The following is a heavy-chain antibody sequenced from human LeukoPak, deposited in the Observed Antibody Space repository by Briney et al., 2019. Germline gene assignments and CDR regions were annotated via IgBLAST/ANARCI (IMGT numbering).Heavy chain of an antibody. CDR2: ISSSSSYI. V-gene: IGHV3-21*01. D-gene: IGHD2-15*01. CDR3: ARAPRVATRAIDY. Sequence: GGSLSLSCAASGFTFSSYSMNWVRQAPGKGLEWVSSISSSSSYIYYADSVKGRFTISRDNAKNSLYLQMNSLRAEDTAVYYCARAPRVATRAIDYWGQGTLVTVSS. CDR1: GFTFSSYS. J-gene: IGHJ4*02.